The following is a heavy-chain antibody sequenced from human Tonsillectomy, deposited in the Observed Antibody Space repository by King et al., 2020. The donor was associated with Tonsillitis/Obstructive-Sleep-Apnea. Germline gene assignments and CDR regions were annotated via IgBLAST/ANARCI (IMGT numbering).Heavy chain of an antibody. V-gene: IGHV3-7*04. CDR2: IKPDGSDK. J-gene: IGHJ2*01. CDR3: ARDSIISGSNSWYFDL. Sequence: VQLVESGGGLVQPGESLRLSCAASGFTFSNSWMSWVRQAPGKGLQWVADIKPDGSDKHYVDSMKGRFSISRDNAENSLYLQINSLRAEDTAVYYCARDSIISGSNSWYFDLWGRGTLVTVSS. CDR1: GFTFSNSW. D-gene: IGHD1-7*01.